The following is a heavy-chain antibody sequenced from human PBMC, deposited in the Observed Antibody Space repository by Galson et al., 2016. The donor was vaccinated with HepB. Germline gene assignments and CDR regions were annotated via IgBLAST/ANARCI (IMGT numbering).Heavy chain of an antibody. Sequence: SLRLSCAASGFTFSNYGMHWVRQAPGKGLEWVAVIWYDGSKLWYDGSNKYYADSVKGRFTISRDNSKNTLYLQMNSLRAENTAVYYCAGGGQLRFSGTYPDFWGQGTLVTVSS. CDR3: AGGGQLRFSGTYPDF. CDR2: IWYDGSKLWYDGSNK. CDR1: GFTFSNYG. D-gene: IGHD1-26*01. V-gene: IGHV3-33*01. J-gene: IGHJ4*02.